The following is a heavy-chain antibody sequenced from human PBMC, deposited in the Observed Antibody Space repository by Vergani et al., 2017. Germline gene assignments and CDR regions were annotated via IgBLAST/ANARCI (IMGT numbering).Heavy chain of an antibody. CDR1: GFTFSTYA. D-gene: IGHD1-26*01. Sequence: EVQLLESGGGLVQPGGSLRLSCAASGFTFSTYAMTWVRQAPGKGLEWVSTISSDGGSTYYADSVKGRFTISRDNSTNTLSLQMNSLTAEDTAIYYCAAPQGTSASCYYGFDYWGQGILVTVSS. CDR2: ISSDGGST. CDR3: AAPQGTSASCYYGFDY. V-gene: IGHV3-23*01. J-gene: IGHJ4*02.